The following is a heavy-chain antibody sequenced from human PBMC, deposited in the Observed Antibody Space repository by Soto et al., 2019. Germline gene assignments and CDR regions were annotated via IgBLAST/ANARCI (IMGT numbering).Heavy chain of an antibody. D-gene: IGHD5-12*01. V-gene: IGHV3-23*01. CDR1: GFTFSSYA. CDR2: ISGSGGST. J-gene: IGHJ4*02. CDR3: AKDPKSGYDYYYFDY. Sequence: GGSLRLSCAASGFTFSSYAMSWVRQVPGKGLEWVSAISGSGGSTYYADSVKGRFTISRDNSKNTLYLQMNSLRAEDTAVYYCAKDPKSGYDYYYFDYWGQGTLVTVSS.